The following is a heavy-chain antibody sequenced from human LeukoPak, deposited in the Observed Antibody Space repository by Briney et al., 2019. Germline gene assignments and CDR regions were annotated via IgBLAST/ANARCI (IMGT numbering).Heavy chain of an antibody. J-gene: IGHJ5*02. V-gene: IGHV4-59*01. CDR3: ARGRFRTVRGVHWFDP. Sequence: PSETLTLTCAVSGDSISSYYWNWIRQPPGKGLEWIGYIHYEGSTTYNPSPKSRVTISVDTTKNKFSLRLNSVTAADTAVYYCARGRFRTVRGVHWFDPWGQGTLVTVSS. CDR1: GDSISSYY. D-gene: IGHD3-10*01. CDR2: IHYEGST.